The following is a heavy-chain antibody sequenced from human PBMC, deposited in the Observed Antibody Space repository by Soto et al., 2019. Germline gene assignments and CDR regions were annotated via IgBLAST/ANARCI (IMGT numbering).Heavy chain of an antibody. J-gene: IGHJ6*02. V-gene: IGHV1-2*04. D-gene: IGHD2-8*01. Sequence: SVEVSFRASGYSFTDYHIHWVRQAPGQGLEWLGRINPKSGGTSTAQKFQGWVTMTTDTSISTASMELTRLTSDDTAIYYCARGDSTDCSNGVCSFFYNHDMDVWGQGTTVTVSS. CDR1: GYSFTDYH. CDR3: ARGDSTDCSNGVCSFFYNHDMDV. CDR2: INPKSGGT.